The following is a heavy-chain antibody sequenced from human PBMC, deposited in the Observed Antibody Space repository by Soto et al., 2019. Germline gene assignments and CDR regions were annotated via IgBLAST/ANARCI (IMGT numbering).Heavy chain of an antibody. D-gene: IGHD6-13*01. CDR3: ARGTKRASSSWYLRSYNWFDH. CDR2: INHSGST. CDR1: GGSFSGYY. V-gene: IGHV4-34*01. Sequence: SETLSLTCAVYGGSFSGYYRSWISQPPGNGLEWIGEINHSGSTNNNPTLKSRITIPVDTSKNQFSLKGSSVVAADTAVYCCARGTKRASSSWYLRSYNWFDHWGQGTLVTVSS. J-gene: IGHJ5*02.